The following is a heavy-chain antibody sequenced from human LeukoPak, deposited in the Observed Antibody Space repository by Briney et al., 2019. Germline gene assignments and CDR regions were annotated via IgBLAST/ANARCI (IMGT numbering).Heavy chain of an antibody. D-gene: IGHD1-1*01. Sequence: GGSLRLSCAASIFSFNLYGISWVRQAPGKGLEWIATISGSGTNTHYADSVKGRLTISRDNSKNTVYVQMNSLRAEDTAVYYCARDPSTLTRRDDYWGQGTLVTVSS. CDR3: ARDPSTLTRRDDY. CDR2: ISGSGTNT. V-gene: IGHV3-23*01. CDR1: IFSFNLYG. J-gene: IGHJ4*02.